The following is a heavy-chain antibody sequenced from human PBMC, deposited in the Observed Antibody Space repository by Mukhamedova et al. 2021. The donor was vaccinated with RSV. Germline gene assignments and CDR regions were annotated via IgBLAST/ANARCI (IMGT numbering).Heavy chain of an antibody. Sequence: WVRQAPGKGLEWVSAISNRGDSTYYADSVKGRFTVSRDNTDNTVSLQMDSLRDEDTAMYYCTKLQSYDFWSGYSEPNYFVHWGQG. CDR3: TKLQSYDFWSGYSEPNYFVH. J-gene: IGHJ4*02. CDR2: ISNRGDST. D-gene: IGHD3-3*01. V-gene: IGHV3-23*01.